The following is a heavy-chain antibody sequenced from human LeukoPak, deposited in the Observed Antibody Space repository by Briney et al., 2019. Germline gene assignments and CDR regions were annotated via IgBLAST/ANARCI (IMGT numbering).Heavy chain of an antibody. CDR3: AKDMSLLWFGELFD. Sequence: PGGSLRLSCAASGFTFSSYGMHWVRQAPGKGLEWVAFIRYDGSNKYYADSVKGRFTISRDNSKNTLYLQMNSLRAEDTAVYYCAKDMSLLWFGELFDWGQGTLVTVSS. CDR2: IRYDGSNK. D-gene: IGHD3-10*01. CDR1: GFTFSSYG. J-gene: IGHJ4*02. V-gene: IGHV3-30*02.